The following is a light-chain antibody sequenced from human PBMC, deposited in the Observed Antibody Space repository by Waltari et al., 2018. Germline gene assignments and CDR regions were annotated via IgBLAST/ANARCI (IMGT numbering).Light chain of an antibody. CDR3: QQHYNLPLT. CDR2: VVS. J-gene: IGKJ4*01. V-gene: IGKV1-33*01. Sequence: DIQMTQSPSSLSASVGDRVTITCRASQTINKYLNWYQQKPGKAPKVLISVVSYLHTGVPSRFSGSGSGTDFTLTISSLQPEDVATYYCQQHYNLPLTFGGGTKVEI. CDR1: QTINKY.